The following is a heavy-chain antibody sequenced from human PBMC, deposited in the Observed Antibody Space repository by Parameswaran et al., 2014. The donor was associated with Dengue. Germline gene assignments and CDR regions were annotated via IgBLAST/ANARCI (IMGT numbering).Heavy chain of an antibody. CDR2: INYNGDT. J-gene: IGHJ4*02. V-gene: IGHV4-34*01. CDR3: ARGLLIDS. D-gene: IGHD2-8*02. Sequence: RWIRQPPGKGLEWIGEINYNGDTNYNPSLKSRVTMSVDTSKNQFSLKLSSLTATDTAVYYCARGLLIDSWGQGTRVTVSS.